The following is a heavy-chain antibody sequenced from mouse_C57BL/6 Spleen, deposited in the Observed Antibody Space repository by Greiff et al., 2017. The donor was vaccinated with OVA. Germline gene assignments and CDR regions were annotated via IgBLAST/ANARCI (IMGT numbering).Heavy chain of an antibody. Sequence: VKLQESGAELARPGASVKLSCKASGYTFTSYGISWVKQRTGQGLEWIGEIYPRSGNTYYNEKFKGKATLTADKSSSTAYMELRSLTSEDSAVYFCARYYGSSSGAYWGQGTLVTVSA. V-gene: IGHV1-81*01. CDR3: ARYYGSSSGAY. CDR1: GYTFTSYG. CDR2: IYPRSGNT. D-gene: IGHD1-1*01. J-gene: IGHJ3*01.